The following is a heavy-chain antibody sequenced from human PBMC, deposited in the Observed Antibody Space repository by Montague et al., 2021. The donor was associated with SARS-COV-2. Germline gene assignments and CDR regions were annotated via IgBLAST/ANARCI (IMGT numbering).Heavy chain of an antibody. CDR3: VRVKRGYYYGLGVSAHFDY. J-gene: IGHJ4*02. V-gene: IGHV4-59*01. D-gene: IGHD3-10*01. CDR1: GGSISSYY. Sequence: SETLSLTCTVSGGSISSYYWSWIQQPPGKGLEWIGYIYYSGSTNYNPSPKSRVTISVDTSKNQFSLKLSSVTAADTAVYYCVRVKRGYYYGLGVSAHFDYWGQGTLVTVSS. CDR2: IYYSGST.